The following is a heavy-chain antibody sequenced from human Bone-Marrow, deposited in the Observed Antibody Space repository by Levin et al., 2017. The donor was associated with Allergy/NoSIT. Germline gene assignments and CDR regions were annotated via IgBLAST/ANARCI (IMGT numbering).Heavy chain of an antibody. CDR1: GFTFSSYA. CDR2: ISYDGRHQ. Sequence: SCAPSGFTFSSYAMFWVRQAPGKGLEWVSSISYDGRHQYYADSVKGRFTISRDNSRNTLYLQMNSLRPEDTSLYFCAREGDNNMWYRFEFWGQGTLVTVSS. CDR3: AREGDNNMWYRFEF. J-gene: IGHJ4*02. D-gene: IGHD2-15*01. V-gene: IGHV3-30*04.